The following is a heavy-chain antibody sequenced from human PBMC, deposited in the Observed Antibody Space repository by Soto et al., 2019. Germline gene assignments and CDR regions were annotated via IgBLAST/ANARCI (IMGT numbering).Heavy chain of an antibody. Sequence: QVQLVEAGGGVVQPGRSLRLSCAASGFTFSNYGMHWVRQAPGKGVEWVAVIWNDETNKYYVDSVRGRFTISRDDSKNTLYLEMNSLSAEDTGVYYCAKDMAAAAHQGDAFDIWGLGTMVSVS. CDR1: GFTFSNYG. V-gene: IGHV3-33*03. CDR2: IWNDETNK. D-gene: IGHD6-13*01. CDR3: AKDMAAAAHQGDAFDI. J-gene: IGHJ3*02.